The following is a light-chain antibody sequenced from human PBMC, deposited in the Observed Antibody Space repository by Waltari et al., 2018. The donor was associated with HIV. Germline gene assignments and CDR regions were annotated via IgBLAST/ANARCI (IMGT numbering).Light chain of an antibody. CDR2: GDN. CDR1: NTDFSPHSY. V-gene: IGLV2-14*01. J-gene: IGLJ3*02. CDR3: SSYMNSGTLV. Sequence: QSGLTQPASVSASLGQSITISCIASNTDFSPHSYVSWYHHHPGKAPQLLIDGDNTRPSGIPFRLSGSNADNTASLTISGLQVDDEGDYYCSSYMNSGTLVFGGGTKVTVL.